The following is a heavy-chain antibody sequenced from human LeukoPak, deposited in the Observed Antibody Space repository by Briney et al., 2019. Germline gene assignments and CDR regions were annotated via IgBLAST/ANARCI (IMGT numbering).Heavy chain of an antibody. CDR1: GFTFSSYG. Sequence: GGSLRLSCAASGFTFSSYGMHRVRQAPGKGLEWVAFIRYDGSNKYYADSVKGRFTISRDNSKNTLYLQMNSLRAEDTAVYYCAKDPMVRGVIGRYFDYWGQGTLVTVSS. D-gene: IGHD3-10*01. V-gene: IGHV3-30*02. J-gene: IGHJ4*02. CDR3: AKDPMVRGVIGRYFDY. CDR2: IRYDGSNK.